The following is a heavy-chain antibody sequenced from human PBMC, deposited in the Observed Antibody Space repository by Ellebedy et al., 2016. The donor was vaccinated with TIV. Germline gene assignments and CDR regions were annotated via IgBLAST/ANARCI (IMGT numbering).Heavy chain of an antibody. CDR3: ARSKGYSYGPSTWYFDL. V-gene: IGHV3-13*01. CDR1: GFTFSNYD. CDR2: IGTAGDT. D-gene: IGHD5-18*01. J-gene: IGHJ2*01. Sequence: PGGSLRLSCAASGFTFSNYDMHWVRQTTGKGLEWVSTIGTAGDTYYPASVKGRFTISRENAKNSLYLQMNSLRAGDTAVYYCARSKGYSYGPSTWYFDLWGRGTLVTVSS.